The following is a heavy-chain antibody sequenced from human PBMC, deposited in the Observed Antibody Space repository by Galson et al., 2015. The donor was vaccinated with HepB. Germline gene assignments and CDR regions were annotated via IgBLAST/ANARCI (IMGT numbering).Heavy chain of an antibody. CDR3: ARDQVYCSGGSCYTLDY. V-gene: IGHV3-30*04. J-gene: IGHJ4*02. Sequence: SLRLSCAASGFTFSSYAMHWVRQAPGKGLEWVAVISYDGSNKYYADSVKGRFTISRDNSKNTLYLQMNSLRAEDTAVYYCARDQVYCSGGSCYTLDYWGQGTLVTVSS. D-gene: IGHD2-15*01. CDR2: ISYDGSNK. CDR1: GFTFSSYA.